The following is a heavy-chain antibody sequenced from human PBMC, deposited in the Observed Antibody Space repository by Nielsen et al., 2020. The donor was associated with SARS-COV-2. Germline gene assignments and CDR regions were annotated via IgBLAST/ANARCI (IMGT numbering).Heavy chain of an antibody. V-gene: IGHV5-51*01. D-gene: IGHD3-22*01. CDR2: IYPGDSDT. CDR1: GYSFTSYW. J-gene: IGHJ2*01. CDR3: ARQYYDYWYFDL. Sequence: KVSCKGSGYSFTSYWIGWVRQMPGKGLEWMGIIYPGDSDTRYSPPFQGQVTISADKSISTAYLQWSSLKASDTAMYYCARQYYDYWYFDLWGRGTLVTVSS.